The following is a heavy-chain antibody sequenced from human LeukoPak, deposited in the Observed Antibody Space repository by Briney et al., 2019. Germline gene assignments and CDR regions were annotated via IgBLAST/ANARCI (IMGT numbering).Heavy chain of an antibody. J-gene: IGHJ1*01. CDR2: VYYSGGT. D-gene: IGHD3-22*01. Sequence: SETLSLTCTVSGGSISSSSYYWGWIRQPPGKGLEWIGSVYYSGGTYYNPSLKSRVTISVDTSKNQFSLKLSSVTAADTAVYYCAGLAGGSYYYDSRRRYFQHWGQGTLVTVSS. V-gene: IGHV4-39*07. CDR1: GGSISSSSYY. CDR3: AGLAGGSYYYDSRRRYFQH.